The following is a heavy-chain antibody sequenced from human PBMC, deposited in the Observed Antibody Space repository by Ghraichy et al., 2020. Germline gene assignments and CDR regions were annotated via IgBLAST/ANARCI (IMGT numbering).Heavy chain of an antibody. V-gene: IGHV4-31*03. J-gene: IGHJ3*02. CDR2: ISHSGST. D-gene: IGHD2/OR15-2a*01. CDR1: GDSLISGTHY. CDR3: ARTSFVRAFDI. Sequence: SETLSLTCTVSGDSLISGTHYWSWIRQHPGKGLEWIGYISHSGSTHDNPSLMGRVTISVETSKNQFSLNLSSVTAADTAVYYCARTSFVRAFDIWGQGTLVTVSS.